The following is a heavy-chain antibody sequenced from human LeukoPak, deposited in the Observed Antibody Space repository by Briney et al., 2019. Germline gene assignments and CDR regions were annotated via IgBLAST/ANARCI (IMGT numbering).Heavy chain of an antibody. CDR1: GFTFSSYW. V-gene: IGHV3-30*18. Sequence: GGSLRLSCAASGFTFSSYWMSWVRQAPGKGQEWVSTISYDGSLKYYADSVKGRFTISRDNSKNTLYLQMNSLSSEDTAVYYCAKATTAFYNDYYGLDVWGQGTTVTVSS. D-gene: IGHD1-14*01. J-gene: IGHJ6*02. CDR2: ISYDGSLK. CDR3: AKATTAFYNDYYGLDV.